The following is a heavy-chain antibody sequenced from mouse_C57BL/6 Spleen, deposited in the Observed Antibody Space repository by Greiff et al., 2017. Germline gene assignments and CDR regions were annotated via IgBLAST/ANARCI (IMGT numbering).Heavy chain of an antibody. CDR3: TLYDYHYYAMDY. J-gene: IGHJ4*01. D-gene: IGHD2-4*01. CDR1: GFNIKDYY. CDR2: IDPEDGAT. Sequence: EVQLQQSGAEPVRPGASVKLSCTASGFNIKDYYMHWVKQRPEQGLEWIGRIDPEDGATEYDPKFQGKATMTADTSSNTAYLQLSSLTSEDTAVYYCTLYDYHYYAMDYWGQGTSVTVSS. V-gene: IGHV14-1*01.